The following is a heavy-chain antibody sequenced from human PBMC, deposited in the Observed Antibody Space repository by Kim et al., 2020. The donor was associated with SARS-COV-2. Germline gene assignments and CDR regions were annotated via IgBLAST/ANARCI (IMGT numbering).Heavy chain of an antibody. CDR2: ISSSSSYI. Sequence: GGSLRLSCAASGFTFSSYSMNWVRQAPGKGLEWVSSISSSSSYIYYADSVKGRFTISRDNAKNSLYLQMNSLRAEDTAVYYCARDMPTYGGNSNDYWGQGTLVTVSS. J-gene: IGHJ4*02. CDR1: GFTFSSYS. D-gene: IGHD2-21*02. V-gene: IGHV3-21*01. CDR3: ARDMPTYGGNSNDY.